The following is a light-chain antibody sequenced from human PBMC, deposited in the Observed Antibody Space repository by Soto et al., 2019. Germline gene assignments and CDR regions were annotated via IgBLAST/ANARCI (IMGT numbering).Light chain of an antibody. J-gene: IGLJ1*01. Sequence: QSVLTQPASVSGSPGQSITISCTGTSSDVGTYNYVSWYQHHPCKAPKLIIYEVSNRPSGVSNRFSGSKSGSTASLTISGLQAEDEADYHCTSYTRDTALVFGTGTKVTVL. CDR2: EVS. V-gene: IGLV2-14*01. CDR3: TSYTRDTALV. CDR1: SSDVGTYNY.